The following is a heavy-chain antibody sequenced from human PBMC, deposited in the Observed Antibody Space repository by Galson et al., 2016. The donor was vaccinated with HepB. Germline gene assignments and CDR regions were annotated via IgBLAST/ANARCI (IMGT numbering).Heavy chain of an antibody. Sequence: SLRLSCAASGFTFSSYAMHWVRQAPGRGLEWVAVVSSDGSSTYYADSVRGRFTISRDNSKNTLFLQMSSLRTDDTAVYYCARGPGYSYVDYWGQGTLVTVSS. D-gene: IGHD5-18*01. V-gene: IGHV3-30-3*01. J-gene: IGHJ4*02. CDR2: VSSDGSST. CDR1: GFTFSSYA. CDR3: ARGPGYSYVDY.